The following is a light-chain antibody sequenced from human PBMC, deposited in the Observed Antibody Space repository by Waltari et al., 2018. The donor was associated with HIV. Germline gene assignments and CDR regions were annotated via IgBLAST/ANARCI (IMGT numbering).Light chain of an antibody. CDR3: SSYMNSGSLV. CDR1: SPDLPPRNY. CDR2: DDN. Sequence: QSGLTPPASSSASLGQSITIYCIASSPDLPPRNYISGFQHPPDKAPQLLIYDDNIRPSGIPFRLSGSRSGNTASLTISGLQVDDEGDYYCSSYMNSGSLVFGGGTKVTVL. V-gene: IGLV2-14*01. J-gene: IGLJ3*02.